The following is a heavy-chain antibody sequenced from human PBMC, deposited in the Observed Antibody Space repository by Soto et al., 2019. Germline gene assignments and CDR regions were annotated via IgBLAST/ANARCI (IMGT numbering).Heavy chain of an antibody. CDR3: AKRQGIGAAAKNFDF. Sequence: TGGSLRLSCAASGFIFSNHAMSWVRQVPGKGLEWVSGISAGGNLIYYADSVRGRFTMSRDSSKNMLYLQMNSLRAEDTAVYFCAKRQGIGAAAKNFDFWGQGARVTVSS. CDR2: ISAGGNLI. D-gene: IGHD6-13*01. V-gene: IGHV3-23*01. J-gene: IGHJ4*02. CDR1: GFIFSNHA.